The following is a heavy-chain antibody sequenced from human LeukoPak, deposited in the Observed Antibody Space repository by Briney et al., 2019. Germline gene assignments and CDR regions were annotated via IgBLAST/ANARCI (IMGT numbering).Heavy chain of an antibody. CDR3: ATGCITRTRDP. V-gene: IGHV1-2*02. D-gene: IGHD2-8*01. Sequence: GASVKVSRQASGYTYTDFFLHGVGQAAGREGEGIGRINPYSAATINAQTFQDRVTLTWDMSIGTGYMELTRLTSDDTAVYYCATGCITRTRDPWGQGTLVTVSS. CDR1: GYTYTDFF. J-gene: IGHJ5*02. CDR2: INPYSAAT.